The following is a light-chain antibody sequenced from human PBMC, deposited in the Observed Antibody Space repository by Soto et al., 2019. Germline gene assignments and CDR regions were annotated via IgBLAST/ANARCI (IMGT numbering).Light chain of an antibody. CDR1: QSVSNN. CDR2: DAS. CDR3: QQYNNWPPWT. J-gene: IGKJ1*01. V-gene: IGKV3-15*01. Sequence: ILMTQSPATLSVSPGERATLSCRASQSVSNNLAWYQPKPGQAPRLLIYDASTRATRIPARFSGSGSGTEFTPTISGLQSEDFAAYYGQQYNNWPPWTFGQATKVE.